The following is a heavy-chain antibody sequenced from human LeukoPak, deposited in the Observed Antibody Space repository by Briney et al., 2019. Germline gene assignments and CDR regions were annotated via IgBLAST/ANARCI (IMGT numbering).Heavy chain of an antibody. J-gene: IGHJ3*02. D-gene: IGHD2-15*01. CDR2: IYYSGST. Sequence: SETLSLTCTVSGGSISSDGYSWSWIRQPPGKGLEWIGYIYYSGSTNYNPSLKSRVAISVDASKNQFSLKLSSVTAADMAVYYCASRYCSGGSCYLDAFDIWGQGTMVTVSS. V-gene: IGHV4-61*08. CDR3: ASRYCSGGSCYLDAFDI. CDR1: GGSISSDGYS.